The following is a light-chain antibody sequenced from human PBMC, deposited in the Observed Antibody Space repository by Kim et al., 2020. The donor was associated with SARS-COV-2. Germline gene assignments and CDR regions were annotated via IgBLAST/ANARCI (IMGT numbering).Light chain of an antibody. CDR1: QSVGSS. Sequence: PGGSATPSCRASQSVGSSLAWYQHKPGQAPRLVISDAADRATGIPARFSGSGSGTDFSLTISYIEPEDFAVYYCQQRANWITFGPGTKVDIK. V-gene: IGKV3-11*01. J-gene: IGKJ3*01. CDR2: DAA. CDR3: QQRANWIT.